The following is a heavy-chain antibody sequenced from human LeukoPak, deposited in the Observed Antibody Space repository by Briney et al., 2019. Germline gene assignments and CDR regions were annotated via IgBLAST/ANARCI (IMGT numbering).Heavy chain of an antibody. D-gene: IGHD5-12*01. V-gene: IGHV3-23*01. Sequence: GGSLRLSCAASGLTFSSYAMSWVRQAPGKGLEWVSAISGSGGSTYYADSVKGRFTISRDNSKNTLYLQMNSLRAEDTAVYYCAKTRVVTITTGAFDIWGQGTMVTVSS. CDR3: AKTRVVTITTGAFDI. CDR1: GLTFSSYA. J-gene: IGHJ3*02. CDR2: ISGSGGST.